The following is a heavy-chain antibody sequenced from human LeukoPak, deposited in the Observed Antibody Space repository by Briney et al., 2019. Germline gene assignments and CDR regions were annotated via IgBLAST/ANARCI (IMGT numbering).Heavy chain of an antibody. J-gene: IGHJ4*02. Sequence: GGSLRLSCATSGFTFITYAMNWVRQAPGKGLEWVSVITGSGGSTYYADSVKGRFTISRDNSKNTVYLQMNSLRAEDTAVYYCVKVGLVGATNSDEPAYFDYWGRGALVTVSS. CDR3: VKVGLVGATNSDEPAYFDY. CDR2: ITGSGGST. V-gene: IGHV3-23*01. CDR1: GFTFITYA. D-gene: IGHD1-26*01.